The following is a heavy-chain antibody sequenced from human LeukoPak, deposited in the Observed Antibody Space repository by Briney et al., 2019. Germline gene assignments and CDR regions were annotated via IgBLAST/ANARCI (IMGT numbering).Heavy chain of an antibody. J-gene: IGHJ4*02. CDR3: AKDLRNYYDD. CDR1: GFTLSSYG. CDR2: IRYNGGNK. Sequence: GGSLRLSCAASGFTLSSYGMHWVRQAPGKGLEWVAFIRYNGGNKYYADSVKGRFTISRDNSKNTLYLQMNSLRPEDTALYCCAKDLRNYYDDWGQGTLVTVSS. V-gene: IGHV3-30*02. D-gene: IGHD3-16*01.